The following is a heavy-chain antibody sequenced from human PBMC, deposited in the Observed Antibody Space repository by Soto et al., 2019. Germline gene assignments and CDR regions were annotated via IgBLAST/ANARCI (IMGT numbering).Heavy chain of an antibody. V-gene: IGHV3-23*01. CDR2: ISGSGGST. D-gene: IGHD3-10*01. J-gene: IGHJ3*02. Sequence: GGSLRLSCAASGFTFSSYAMSWVRQAPGKGLEWVSAISGSGGSTYYADSVKGRFTISRDNSKNTLYLQMNSLRAEDTAVYYCANLLWFGELLCEAFDIWGQGTMVTVSS. CDR3: ANLLWFGELLCEAFDI. CDR1: GFTFSSYA.